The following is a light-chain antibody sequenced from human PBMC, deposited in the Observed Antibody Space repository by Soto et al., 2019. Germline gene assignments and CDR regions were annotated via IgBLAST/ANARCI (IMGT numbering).Light chain of an antibody. V-gene: IGKV1-5*01. CDR1: QSISSW. Sequence: EIQMTHSPSTLVAFVGGRVTITCRASQSISSWLAWYQQKPGKASKLLIYDASNLESGVPSRFSGSGSGTEFTLTISSLQPDDFATYYCQQYNSYPTFGQGTKVDI. CDR2: DAS. J-gene: IGKJ1*01. CDR3: QQYNSYPT.